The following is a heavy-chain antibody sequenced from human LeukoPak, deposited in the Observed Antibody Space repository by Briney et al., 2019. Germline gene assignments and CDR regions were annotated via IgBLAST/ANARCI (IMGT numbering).Heavy chain of an antibody. J-gene: IGHJ4*02. CDR3: VKGLDYSSSQMDS. CDR2: IWSDGTNK. CDR1: EFTFSRYG. V-gene: IGHV3-33*06. D-gene: IGHD6-6*01. Sequence: GGSLRLSCAASEFTFSRYGMHWVRQAPGKGLEWVAVIWSDGTNKYYADSVKGRFTISRDNSQNTLYLQMNSLRAEDTAVYYCVKGLDYSSSQMDSWGQGTLVTVSS.